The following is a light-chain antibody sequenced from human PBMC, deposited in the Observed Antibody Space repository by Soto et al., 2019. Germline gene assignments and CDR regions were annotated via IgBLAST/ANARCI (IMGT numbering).Light chain of an antibody. CDR1: SSDVGGYNY. CDR2: EVS. Sequence: QSALTQPPSASGSPGQSVTISCTGTSSDVGGYNYVSWYQQYPGKAPKLIISEVSKRPSGVPDRFSGSKSGNTASLTVSGLQTEDEAYYYCASYAGTFWVFGGGTKLTVL. J-gene: IGLJ3*02. CDR3: ASYAGTFWV. V-gene: IGLV2-8*01.